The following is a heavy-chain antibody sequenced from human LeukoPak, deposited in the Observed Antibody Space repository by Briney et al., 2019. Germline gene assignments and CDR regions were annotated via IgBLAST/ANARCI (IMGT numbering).Heavy chain of an antibody. Sequence: ASVKVSCKASGYSFTSHYMHWVRQAPGQGLGWMGIINPSGGNTSNAQKFQGRVTMTRDTSTSTVYMELSSLTSEDTAVYFCARANGYTYGIIDYWGQGTLVTVSS. CDR2: INPSGGNT. J-gene: IGHJ4*02. D-gene: IGHD5-18*01. CDR3: ARANGYTYGIIDY. V-gene: IGHV1-46*01. CDR1: GYSFTSHY.